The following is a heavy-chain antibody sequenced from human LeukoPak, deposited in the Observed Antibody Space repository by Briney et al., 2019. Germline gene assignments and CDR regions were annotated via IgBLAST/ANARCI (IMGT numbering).Heavy chain of an antibody. CDR2: ISYDGSNK. Sequence: GGSLRLSCAASGFTFSSYGMHWVRQAPGKGLEWVAVISYDGSNKYYADSVKGRFTISRDNAKNSLYLQMNSLRAEDTAVYYCARDIRSSSWYADAFDVWGQGTMVTVSS. CDR3: ARDIRSSSWYADAFDV. D-gene: IGHD6-13*01. CDR1: GFTFSSYG. J-gene: IGHJ3*01. V-gene: IGHV3-30*03.